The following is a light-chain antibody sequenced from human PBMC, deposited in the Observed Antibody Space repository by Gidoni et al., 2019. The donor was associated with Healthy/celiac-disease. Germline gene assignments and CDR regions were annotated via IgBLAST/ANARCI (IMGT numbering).Light chain of an antibody. V-gene: IGKV3-20*01. CDR1: QSVSSSY. CDR2: GAS. J-gene: IGKJ4*01. CDR3: QQYGSSPLT. Sequence: VLTQCPGTLSLSPGVGATLSCRASQSVSSSYLAGFQQKPGEAPRLLMYGASSRATGIPDRFSGSGSGTDFTLTISRLEPEDFAVYYCQQYGSSPLTFGEXTKVEIK.